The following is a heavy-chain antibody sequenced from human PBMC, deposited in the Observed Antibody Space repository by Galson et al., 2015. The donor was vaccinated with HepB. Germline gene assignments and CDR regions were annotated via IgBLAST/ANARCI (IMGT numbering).Heavy chain of an antibody. CDR2: INTNTGNP. V-gene: IGHV7-4-1*04. Sequence: SVKVSCKASGYTFTSFAINWVRQAPGHGLEWMGRINTNTGNPTYAQGFTGRCVFSLDTSVSMAYLQISSLKAEDTAVYYCARDDVYGCAFDYWGQGTLVTVSS. CDR1: GYTFTSFA. CDR3: ARDDVYGCAFDY. J-gene: IGHJ4*02. D-gene: IGHD3-10*01.